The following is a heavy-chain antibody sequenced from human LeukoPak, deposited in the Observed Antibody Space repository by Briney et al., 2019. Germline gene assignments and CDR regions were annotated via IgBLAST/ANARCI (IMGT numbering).Heavy chain of an antibody. J-gene: IGHJ4*02. CDR3: ARDALRSESRGATFDY. CDR2: INPSGGST. V-gene: IGHV1-46*01. Sequence: ASVKVSCKASGYTFTSYYMHWVRQAPGQGLEWMGIINPSGGSTSYAQKFQGRVTMTRDTSTRTVYMELSSLRSEDTVVYYCARDALRSESRGATFDYWGQGTLVTVSS. CDR1: GYTFTSYY. D-gene: IGHD1-26*01.